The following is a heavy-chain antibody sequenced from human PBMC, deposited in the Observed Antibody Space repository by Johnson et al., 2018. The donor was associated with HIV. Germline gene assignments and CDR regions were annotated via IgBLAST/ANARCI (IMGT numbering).Heavy chain of an antibody. Sequence: VQLVESGGGVVRPGGSLRLSCAASGFTFDDYAMHWVRQAPGQGLEWVSGISWNSGSIGYADSVKGRFPISRDNAKNSLYLQMNSLRAEDTALYYCAKDVSSGWPVGWRAFDIWGQGTMVTVSS. CDR1: GFTFDDYA. D-gene: IGHD6-19*01. V-gene: IGHV3-9*01. CDR3: AKDVSSGWPVGWRAFDI. J-gene: IGHJ3*02. CDR2: ISWNSGSI.